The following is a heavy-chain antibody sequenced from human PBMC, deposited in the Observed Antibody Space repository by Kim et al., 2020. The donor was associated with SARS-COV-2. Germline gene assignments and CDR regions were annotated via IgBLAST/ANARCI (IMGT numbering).Heavy chain of an antibody. V-gene: IGHV3-23*01. D-gene: IGHD6-19*01. CDR1: GFTFSSYA. J-gene: IGHJ4*02. CDR2: ISGSGGST. Sequence: GGSLRLSCEASGFTFSSYAMSWVRQAPGKGLEWVSGISGSGGSTSYADSVKGRFTISRDNPKNTLYLQMNSLRAEDTAVYYCAKRSVAVAGRYYGIGYFDYWGQGTLVTVSS. CDR3: AKRSVAVAGRYYGIGYFDY.